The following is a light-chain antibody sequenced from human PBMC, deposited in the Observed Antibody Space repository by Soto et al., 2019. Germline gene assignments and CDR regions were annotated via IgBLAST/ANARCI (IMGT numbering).Light chain of an antibody. J-gene: IGKJ2*01. CDR2: GAS. CDR3: QQYNNWPRT. Sequence: EIVMTQSPATLSVSPGERATLSCRASQSVSSNLAWYQQKPGQAPRLLIYGASIRATGIPARFSGSGSGTELTLTISSLQSEDFAIYYGQQYNNWPRTFGQGTNREIK. V-gene: IGKV3-15*01. CDR1: QSVSSN.